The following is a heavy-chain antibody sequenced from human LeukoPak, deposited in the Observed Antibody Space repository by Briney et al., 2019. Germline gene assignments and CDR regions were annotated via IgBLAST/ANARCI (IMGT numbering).Heavy chain of an antibody. Sequence: ASVKVSCKASGYTFTSYHMHWVRQAPGQGLEWMGIINPSGGSTSYAQKFQGRVTMTRDTSTSTVYMELSSLRSEDTAVYYCARDPPQLDAFDIWGQGTMVTVSS. J-gene: IGHJ3*02. CDR2: INPSGGST. V-gene: IGHV1-46*01. CDR1: GYTFTSYH. D-gene: IGHD3-10*01. CDR3: ARDPPQLDAFDI.